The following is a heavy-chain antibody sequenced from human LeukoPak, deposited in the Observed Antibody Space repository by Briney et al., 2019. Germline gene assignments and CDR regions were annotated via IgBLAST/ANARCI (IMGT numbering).Heavy chain of an antibody. CDR2: ISAYNGNT. J-gene: IGHJ4*02. CDR1: GYTFTSYG. V-gene: IGHV1-18*01. Sequence: ASVKVSCKASGYTFTSYGISWVRQAPGQGLEWMGWISAYNGNTNYAQKFQGRVTMTRDTSISTAYMELSRLRSDDTAVYYCARVKSYYYGSGSYWPPLYYWGQGTLVTVSS. D-gene: IGHD3-10*01. CDR3: ARVKSYYYGSGSYWPPLYY.